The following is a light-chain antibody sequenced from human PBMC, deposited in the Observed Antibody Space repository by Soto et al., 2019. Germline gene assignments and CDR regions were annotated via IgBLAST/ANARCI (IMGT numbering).Light chain of an antibody. CDR1: SSDVGGYHY. CDR2: EVT. J-gene: IGLJ1*01. Sequence: QSVLTQPPSASGSPGQSVTISCTGTSSDVGGYHYVSWYQQHPGKAPKLMIHEVTKRPSGVPDRFSGSKSGNTASLTLSGLQGEDEADYYCCSYAGSYTYVFGTGTKLTVL. V-gene: IGLV2-8*01. CDR3: CSYAGSYTYV.